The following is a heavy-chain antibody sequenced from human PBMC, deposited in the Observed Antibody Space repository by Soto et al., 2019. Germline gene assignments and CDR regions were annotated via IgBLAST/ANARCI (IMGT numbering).Heavy chain of an antibody. CDR1: GFTFSDYY. J-gene: IGHJ4*02. CDR3: ARGPPSIWAAAAGIPSPGY. V-gene: IGHV3-11*01. CDR2: IISSGSTK. Sequence: QVQLVESGGGLVKPGGSLRLSCAASGFTFSDYYMSWIRQAPGKGLEWVSYIISSGSTKYYADSVKGRFTISRDNAKNSLYLQMNSLRAEDTAVYYCARGPPSIWAAAAGIPSPGYWGQGTLVTVSS. D-gene: IGHD6-13*01.